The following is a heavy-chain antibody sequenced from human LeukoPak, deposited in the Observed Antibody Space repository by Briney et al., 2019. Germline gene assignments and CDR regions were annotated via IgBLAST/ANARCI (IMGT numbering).Heavy chain of an antibody. CDR1: GFSFSSHG. J-gene: IGHJ6*03. Sequence: GGSLRLSCAASGFSFSSHGMSWVRQAPGKGLEWVSGIIGGAGSTYYADSVKGRFTISGDNSKNTLYLQMNSLRTEDTAMYYCASYYYCYYMDVWGNGTTVIVSS. CDR3: ASYYYCYYMDV. CDR2: IIGGAGST. V-gene: IGHV3-23*01.